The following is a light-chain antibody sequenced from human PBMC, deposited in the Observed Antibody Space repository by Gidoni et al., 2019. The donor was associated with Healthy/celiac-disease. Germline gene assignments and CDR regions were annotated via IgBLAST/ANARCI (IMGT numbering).Light chain of an antibody. J-gene: IGLJ2*01. V-gene: IGLV3-19*01. CDR3: NTRDSSGSHQGVV. CDR2: GKN. Sequence: SSALTQDPAVSVALGPTVRITCQGDSLRSYYASWYQQKPGQAPVLVIYGKNKRPSGIPDRFSGSSSGNTASLTITGAQAKDEADYYCNTRDSSGSHQGVVFGGGTKLTVL. CDR1: SLRSYY.